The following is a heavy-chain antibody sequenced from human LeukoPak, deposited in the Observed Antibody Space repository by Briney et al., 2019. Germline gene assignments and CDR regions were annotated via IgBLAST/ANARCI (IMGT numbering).Heavy chain of an antibody. Sequence: GGSLRLSCAASGFRFGSYAMTWVRQAPGKGLEWVSAISGSGSATYYADSVKGRFTISRDNAKNSLYLQMNSLRAEDTAVYYCARTWDIVVVPAAPVDYWGQGTLVTVSS. J-gene: IGHJ4*02. CDR2: ISGSGSAT. CDR1: GFRFGSYA. D-gene: IGHD2-2*01. CDR3: ARTWDIVVVPAAPVDY. V-gene: IGHV3-23*01.